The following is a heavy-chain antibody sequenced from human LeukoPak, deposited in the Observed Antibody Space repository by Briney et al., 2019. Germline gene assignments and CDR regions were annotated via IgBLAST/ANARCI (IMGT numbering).Heavy chain of an antibody. Sequence: GGSLRLSCAASGFTFSSYGMHWVRQAPGKGLEWVAVIWYDGSNKYYADSVKGRFTISRDNSKNTLYLQMNSQRAEDTAVYYCAKDQGIAVAGHHFDYWRQGTLVTVSS. D-gene: IGHD6-19*01. CDR3: AKDQGIAVAGHHFDY. CDR1: GFTFSSYG. J-gene: IGHJ4*02. V-gene: IGHV3-33*06. CDR2: IWYDGSNK.